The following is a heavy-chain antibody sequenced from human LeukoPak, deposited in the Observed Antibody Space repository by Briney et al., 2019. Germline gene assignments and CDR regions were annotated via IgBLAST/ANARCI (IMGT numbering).Heavy chain of an antibody. CDR3: VRVKGTYFDF. CDR1: GFPFSSYS. V-gene: IGHV3-48*01. D-gene: IGHD1-1*01. CDR2: ISASGGNI. Sequence: GGSLRLPCAASGFPFSSYSMNWVRQAPGKGLEWVSYISASGGNIYYLEAVKGRFTVSRDNAMNSLFLQMNRPRAEDTAIYYCVRVKGTYFDFWGQGTLVTVSS. J-gene: IGHJ4*02.